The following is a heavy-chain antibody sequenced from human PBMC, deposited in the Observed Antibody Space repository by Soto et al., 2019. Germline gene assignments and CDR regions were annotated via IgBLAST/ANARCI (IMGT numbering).Heavy chain of an antibody. Sequence: QVQLVQSGAEVKKPGSSVKVSCKASGGTFSSYAISWVRQAPGQGLEWMGGIIPNGGGTNYAQKFQGWVTMTRDTSINTAYLDLTSLKSDDTAVYYCARGLRGDSYGGLDAWGQGTTVTVSS. CDR1: GGTFSSYA. CDR3: ARGLRGDSYGGLDA. J-gene: IGHJ6*02. CDR2: IIPNGGGT. V-gene: IGHV1-2*04. D-gene: IGHD3-16*01.